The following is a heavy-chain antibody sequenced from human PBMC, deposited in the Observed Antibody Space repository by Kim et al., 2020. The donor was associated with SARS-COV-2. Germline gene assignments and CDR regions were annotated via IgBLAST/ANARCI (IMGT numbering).Heavy chain of an antibody. CDR1: GFTFSSYS. V-gene: IGHV3-21*04. CDR3: ARWGLGKQWLVTRYYYYGMDV. J-gene: IGHJ6*02. CDR2: ISSSSSYI. D-gene: IGHD6-19*01. Sequence: GGSLRLSCAASGFTFSSYSMNWVRQAPGKGLEWVSSISSSSSYIYYADSVKGRFTISRDNAKNSLYLQMNSLRAEDTAVYYCARWGLGKQWLVTRYYYYGMDVWGQGTTVTVSS.